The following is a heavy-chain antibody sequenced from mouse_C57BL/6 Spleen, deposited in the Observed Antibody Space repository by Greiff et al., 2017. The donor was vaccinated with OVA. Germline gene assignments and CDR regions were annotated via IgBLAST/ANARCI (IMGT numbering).Heavy chain of an antibody. J-gene: IGHJ4*01. Sequence: QVQLKQPGAELVKPGASVKLSCKASGYTFTSYWMHWVKQRPGQGLAWIGMIHPNSGSTNYNEKFKSKATLTVDKSSSTAYMQLSSLTSEDSAVYYCARDDYDGNAMDYWGQGTSVTVSS. V-gene: IGHV1-64*01. D-gene: IGHD2-4*01. CDR2: IHPNSGST. CDR3: ARDDYDGNAMDY. CDR1: GYTFTSYW.